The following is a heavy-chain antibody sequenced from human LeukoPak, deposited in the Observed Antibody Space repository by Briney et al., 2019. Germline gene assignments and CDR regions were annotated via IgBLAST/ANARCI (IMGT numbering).Heavy chain of an antibody. CDR1: GFTFSNFA. V-gene: IGHV3-30*04. CDR3: ARAPLDSWIDN. Sequence: GGSLRLSCAASGFTFSNFALYWVRQAPGKGLEWVTVISSDGSYKYYADSVKGRFTISRDNSKNTVYLQMNSLRDEETAVYYCARAPLDSWIDNWGQGTLVTVSS. D-gene: IGHD6-13*01. J-gene: IGHJ4*02. CDR2: ISSDGSYK.